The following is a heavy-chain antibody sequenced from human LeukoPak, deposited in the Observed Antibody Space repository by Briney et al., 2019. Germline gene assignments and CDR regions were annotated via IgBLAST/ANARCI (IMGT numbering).Heavy chain of an antibody. J-gene: IGHJ4*02. CDR1: GGSFSGYY. V-gene: IGHV4-34*01. Sequence: SETLSLTCAAYGGSFSGYYWSWIRQPPGKGLEWIGEINHSGSTNYNPSLKSRVTISVDTSKNQFSLKLSSVTAADTAVYYCTGSSYNRRGFDYWGQGTLVTVSS. D-gene: IGHD3-10*01. CDR3: TGSSYNRRGFDY. CDR2: INHSGST.